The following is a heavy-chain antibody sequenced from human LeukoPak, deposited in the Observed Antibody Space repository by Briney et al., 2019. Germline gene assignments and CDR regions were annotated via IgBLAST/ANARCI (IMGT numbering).Heavy chain of an antibody. CDR1: GFTFSSYA. V-gene: IGHV3-30-3*01. Sequence: GGSLRLSCAASGFTFSSYAMHWVRQAPGKGLEGVAVISYDGSNKYYADSVKGRFTISRDNSKNTLYLQMNSLRAEDTAVYYCARPRITDYYYYGMDVWGQGTTVTVSS. CDR3: ARPRITDYYYYGMDV. CDR2: ISYDGSNK. J-gene: IGHJ6*02. D-gene: IGHD3-16*01.